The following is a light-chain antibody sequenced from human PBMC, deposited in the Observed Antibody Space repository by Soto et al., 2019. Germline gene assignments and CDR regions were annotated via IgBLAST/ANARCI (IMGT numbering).Light chain of an antibody. V-gene: IGKV1-39*01. Sequence: DIQMTQSPSSLSASVGDRVTITCRASQTISSYLNWFQQKPGKAPKVLIYAASSLQSRVPSRFSGSGSGTDFTLTISSLQPEDFATYYCQQSYSIPYTFGQGTKVEIK. CDR1: QTISSY. CDR2: AAS. J-gene: IGKJ2*01. CDR3: QQSYSIPYT.